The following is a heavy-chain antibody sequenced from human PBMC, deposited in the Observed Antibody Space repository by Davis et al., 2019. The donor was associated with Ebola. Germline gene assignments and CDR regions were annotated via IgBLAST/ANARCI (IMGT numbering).Heavy chain of an antibody. CDR1: GFTFSSYS. CDR2: ISSSSSYI. CDR3: ARGVAAFYYYGMDV. V-gene: IGHV3-21*01. Sequence: GGSLRLSCAASGFTFSSYSMNWVRQAPGKGLEWVSSISSSSSYIYYADSVKGRFTISRDNAKNSLYLQMNSLRDEDTAVYYCARGVAAFYYYGMDVWGQGTTVTVSS. J-gene: IGHJ6*02. D-gene: IGHD6-13*01.